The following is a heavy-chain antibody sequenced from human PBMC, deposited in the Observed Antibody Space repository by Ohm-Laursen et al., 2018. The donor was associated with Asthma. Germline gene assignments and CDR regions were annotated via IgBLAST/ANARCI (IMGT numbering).Heavy chain of an antibody. CDR2: IKQDGSEK. CDR3: ARRNSPNGFNDAFDI. CDR1: GFTFSSYW. D-gene: IGHD2-8*01. V-gene: IGHV3-7*05. Sequence: SLRLSCAASGFTFSSYWMSWVRQAPGKGLGWVANIKQDGSEKYYVDSVKGRFTISRDNAKNSLYLQMNSLRAEDTAVYYCARRNSPNGFNDAFDIWGQGTTVTVSS. J-gene: IGHJ3*02.